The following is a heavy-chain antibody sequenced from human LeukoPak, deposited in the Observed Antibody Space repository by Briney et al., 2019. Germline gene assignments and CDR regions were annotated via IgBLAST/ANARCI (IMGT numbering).Heavy chain of an antibody. D-gene: IGHD6-13*01. CDR2: IRSKAYGGTT. Sequence: GGSLRLSCAASRFTFDYYYMTWIRQAPGKGLEWVGFIRSKAYGGTTEYAASVKGRFTISRDDSKSIAYLQMNSLKTEDTAVYYCTRDNPPAGPEDYWGQGTLVTVSS. CDR3: TRDNPPAGPEDY. CDR1: RFTFDYYY. J-gene: IGHJ4*02. V-gene: IGHV3-49*03.